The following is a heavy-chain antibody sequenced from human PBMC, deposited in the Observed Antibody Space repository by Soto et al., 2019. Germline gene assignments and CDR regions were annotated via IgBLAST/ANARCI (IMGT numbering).Heavy chain of an antibody. CDR1: GDSFSSYF. V-gene: IGHV4-59*01. Sequence: PSETLSLTCTVSGDSFSSYFWSWIRQPPGKGLEWIGYIFYTGSTNYNPSLKSRVTISVDTSKNQFSLKLSSVTAADTAVYYCAKLSGSYHSSLDFWGQGTLVTVSS. J-gene: IGHJ4*02. CDR3: AKLSGSYHSSLDF. CDR2: IFYTGST. D-gene: IGHD3-10*01.